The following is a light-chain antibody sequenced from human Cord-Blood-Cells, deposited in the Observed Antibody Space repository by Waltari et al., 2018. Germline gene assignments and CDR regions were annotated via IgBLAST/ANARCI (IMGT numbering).Light chain of an antibody. V-gene: IGKV3D-15*01. J-gene: IGKJ1*01. CDR2: GAS. Sequence: EIVMKQSPAPLSVSPGERATLSCRASQSVSSNLAWYQQKPGQAPRLLIYGASTRATGIPARFSGSGSGTEFTLTISSLQSEDFAVYYCQQYNNWPWTFGQGTKVEIK. CDR3: QQYNNWPWT. CDR1: QSVSSN.